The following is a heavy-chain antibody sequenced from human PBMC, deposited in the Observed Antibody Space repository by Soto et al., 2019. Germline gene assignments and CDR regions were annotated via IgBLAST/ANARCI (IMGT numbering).Heavy chain of an antibody. J-gene: IGHJ6*03. CDR3: AADYSTVVAATGYYYYMDV. D-gene: IGHD2-15*01. Sequence: GASVKVSCKASGFTFTNSAMQWVRQARGQRLEWIGWIVAGSGNTNYAQKFQERVTITRDMSTSTAYMELSSLRSEDTAVYYCAADYSTVVAATGYYYYMDVWGKGTTVTVSS. CDR2: IVAGSGNT. V-gene: IGHV1-58*02. CDR1: GFTFTNSA.